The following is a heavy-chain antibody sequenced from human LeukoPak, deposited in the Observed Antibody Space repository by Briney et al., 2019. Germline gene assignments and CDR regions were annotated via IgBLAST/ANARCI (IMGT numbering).Heavy chain of an antibody. Sequence: GRSLRLSCEASGFTFRSYGMHWIRQAPGKGLEWVAVICSDGNTKYNADSVEGRFNISRDNSKNTLFLQMDSLRVEDTAGYFCAKERRFREYFFDYWGQGTLVTVSP. CDR3: AKERRFREYFFDY. CDR2: ICSDGNTK. J-gene: IGHJ4*02. V-gene: IGHV3-33*06. CDR1: GFTFRSYG. D-gene: IGHD2/OR15-2a*01.